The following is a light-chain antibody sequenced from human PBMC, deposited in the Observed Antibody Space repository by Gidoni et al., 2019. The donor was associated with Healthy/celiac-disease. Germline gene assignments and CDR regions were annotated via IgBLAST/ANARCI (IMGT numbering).Light chain of an antibody. J-gene: IGLJ3*02. CDR2: SNN. CDR3: AAWDDSLNGGV. V-gene: IGLV1-44*01. CDR1: SSNIGSNT. Sequence: QSLLPQPPSASGPPGQRVTISCSGSSSNIGSNTVNWYQQLPGTAPKLLIYSNNQRPSGVPDRFSGSKSGTAASLAISGLQSEDEADYDCAAWDDSLNGGVFGGGTKLTVL.